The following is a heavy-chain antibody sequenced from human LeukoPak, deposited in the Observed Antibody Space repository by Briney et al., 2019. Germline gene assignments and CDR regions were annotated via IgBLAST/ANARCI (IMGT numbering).Heavy chain of an antibody. CDR1: GYTFTGYY. V-gene: IGHV1-2*02. CDR2: INPNTGGT. Sequence: GASVKVSCKASGYTFTGYYMHWVRQAPGQGLEWMGWINPNTGGTNYAQKFQGRVTMTRDTSVRTAYMELSGLKSDDTAVYYCARDIMYNWNSEETFDIWGQGTVVTVSS. CDR3: ARDIMYNWNSEETFDI. J-gene: IGHJ3*02. D-gene: IGHD1-7*01.